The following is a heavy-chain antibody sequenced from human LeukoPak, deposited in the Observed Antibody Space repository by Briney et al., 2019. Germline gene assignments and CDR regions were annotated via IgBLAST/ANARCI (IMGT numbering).Heavy chain of an antibody. CDR2: ISYDGSIK. V-gene: IGHV3-30-3*01. J-gene: IGHJ4*02. Sequence: GGSLRLSCAASGFTFSSYSMHWVRQGPGKGLEWVAVISYDGSIKYYADSVKGRFTISRDNSKNTVYLQMDSLRAEDTAMYYCAGLRFFDWFLPLTGWGQGTLVTVSS. CDR3: AGLRFFDWFLPLTG. D-gene: IGHD3-9*01. CDR1: GFTFSSYS.